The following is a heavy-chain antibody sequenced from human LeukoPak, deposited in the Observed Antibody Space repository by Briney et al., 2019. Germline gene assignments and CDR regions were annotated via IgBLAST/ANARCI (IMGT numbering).Heavy chain of an antibody. V-gene: IGHV3-30*04. J-gene: IGHJ2*01. D-gene: IGHD3-22*01. Sequence: GGSLSLSCAASGFTFCSYAMHWVRQAPGKGLEWVALISNDGSYEYYADTVEGRFTISRDNSENTLYLQLNTLRPEDTAVYYCARDTDYFDTSGYFCNYFFDLWGRGTLVTVSS. CDR1: GFTFCSYA. CDR2: ISNDGSYE. CDR3: ARDTDYFDTSGYFCNYFFDL.